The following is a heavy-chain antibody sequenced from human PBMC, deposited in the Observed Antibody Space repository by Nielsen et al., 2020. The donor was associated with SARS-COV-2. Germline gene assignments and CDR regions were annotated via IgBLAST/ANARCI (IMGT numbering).Heavy chain of an antibody. CDR1: GFSLGDYW. CDR3: TTEIVVVVAALYYFDY. D-gene: IGHD2-15*01. Sequence: GESLKISCEASGFSLGDYWMSWVRQAPGKGLEWVGRIKSKTDGGTTDYAAPVKGRFTISRDDSKNTLYLQMNSLKTEDTAVYYCTTEIVVVVAALYYFDYWGQGTLVTVSS. J-gene: IGHJ4*02. V-gene: IGHV3-15*01. CDR2: IKSKTDGGTT.